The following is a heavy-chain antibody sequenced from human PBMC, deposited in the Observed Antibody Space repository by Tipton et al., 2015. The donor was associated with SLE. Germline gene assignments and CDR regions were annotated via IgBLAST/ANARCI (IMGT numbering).Heavy chain of an antibody. CDR3: AKNSGSYYFDD. Sequence: TLSLTCTVSGGSISSGSYYWSWIRQPAGKGLEWIGYIYTSGSTYYNPSLKSRVTISVDTSKNQFSLKLSSVTAADTAVYYCAKNSGSYYFDDWGQGTLVTVSS. V-gene: IGHV4-61*09. CDR2: IYTSGST. D-gene: IGHD3-10*01. CDR1: GGSISSGSYY. J-gene: IGHJ4*02.